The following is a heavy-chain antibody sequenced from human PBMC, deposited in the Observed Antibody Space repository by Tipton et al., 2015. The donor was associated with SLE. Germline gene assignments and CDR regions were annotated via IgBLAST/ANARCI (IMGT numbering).Heavy chain of an antibody. J-gene: IGHJ1*01. Sequence: PGLVKPSETLSLTCDVSGYSISSGYYWAWIRQPPGSGLEWIGSINDSGNTYYNPSLKSRVTISADTSKNQFSLTLNSVTAADTAVYYCARQPLYYDSRGSSPAYFQFWGQGTPVTVSS. CDR1: GYSISSGYY. CDR3: ARQPLYYDSRGSSPAYFQF. V-gene: IGHV4-38-2*01. CDR2: INDSGNT. D-gene: IGHD3-22*01.